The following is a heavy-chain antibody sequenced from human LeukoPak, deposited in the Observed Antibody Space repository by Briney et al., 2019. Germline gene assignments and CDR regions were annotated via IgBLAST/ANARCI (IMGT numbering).Heavy chain of an antibody. J-gene: IGHJ6*03. D-gene: IGHD3-9*01. V-gene: IGHV3-74*01. Sequence: GGSLRLSCAASGFTFSSYWMHWVRQAPGKGLVWVSRLNSDGSSTVYADSVKGRFTISRDNSKNTLYLQMNSLRAEDTAVYYCAKESHYDILTGYYGGYMDVWGKGTTVTVSS. CDR1: GFTFSSYW. CDR3: AKESHYDILTGYYGGYMDV. CDR2: LNSDGSST.